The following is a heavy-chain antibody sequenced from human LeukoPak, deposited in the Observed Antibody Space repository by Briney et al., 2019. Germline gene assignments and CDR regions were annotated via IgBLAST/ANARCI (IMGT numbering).Heavy chain of an antibody. CDR2: ISYSGST. D-gene: IGHD3-22*01. CDR3: ARAGVYYDSSGYSYYFDY. V-gene: IGHV4-59*01. J-gene: IGHJ4*02. Sequence: SETLSLTCTVSGGSISSYYWSWIRQPPGKGLEWIGYISYSGSTSYNPSLKSRVTISVDTSKNQFSLKLSSVTAADAAVYYCARAGVYYDSSGYSYYFDYWGQGTLVTVSS. CDR1: GGSISSYY.